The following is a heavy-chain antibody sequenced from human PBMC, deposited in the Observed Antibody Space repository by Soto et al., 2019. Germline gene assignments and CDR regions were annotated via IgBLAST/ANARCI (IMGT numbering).Heavy chain of an antibody. CDR1: GYNLTELS. CDR2: FDPEDGET. J-gene: IGHJ4*02. D-gene: IGHD1-7*01. CDR3: ATVIVGTTGEYFDY. V-gene: IGHV1-24*01. Sequence: QVQLVQSGAEVKKPGASVKVSRKVSGYNLTELSMHWVRQAPGKGLEWMGGFDPEDGETIYAQNFQGRLTMTEHTSTDTAYMELSGLRSEDTAVYDCATVIVGTTGEYFDYWGQGTLVTVSS.